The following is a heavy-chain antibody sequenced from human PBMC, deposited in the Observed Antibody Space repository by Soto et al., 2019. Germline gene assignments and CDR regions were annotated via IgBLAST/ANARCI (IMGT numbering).Heavy chain of an antibody. CDR3: ARELSVIRLPGVGEYACEI. CDR1: DYTLTRYG. D-gene: IGHD4-17*01. J-gene: IGHJ3*02. V-gene: IGHV1-18*01. Sequence: QVPLVQSGAEVKKPGASVKVSCKASDYTLTRYGITWARQATGQGLEWLGWISAYNANTNYAQKLQGRVTMTTDTYTSTAHMEMSSLISDATAGYKCARELSVIRLPGVGEYACEIWGRGTMVTVSA. CDR2: ISAYNANT.